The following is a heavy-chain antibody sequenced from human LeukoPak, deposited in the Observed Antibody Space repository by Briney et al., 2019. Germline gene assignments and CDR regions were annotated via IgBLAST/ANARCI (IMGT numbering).Heavy chain of an antibody. V-gene: IGHV3-74*01. D-gene: IGHD1-26*01. CDR2: INGDGSSI. J-gene: IGHJ6*02. CDR1: GFSSNSYW. Sequence: GGSLRLSCAASGFSSNSYWMHWARQAPGKGLVWVARINGDGSSINYADSVKGRFTISRDNAKNSLYLQMNSLRDEDTAVYYCARYRSPSLGAKFTLYYYYTMDVWGQGTTVTVSS. CDR3: ARYRSPSLGAKFTLYYYYTMDV.